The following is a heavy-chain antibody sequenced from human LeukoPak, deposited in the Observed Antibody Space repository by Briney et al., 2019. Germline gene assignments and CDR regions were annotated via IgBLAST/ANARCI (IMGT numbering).Heavy chain of an antibody. CDR2: ISSSGSPI. V-gene: IGHV3-11*01. D-gene: IGHD6-13*01. J-gene: IGHJ4*02. CDR3: ARIAAAGLYFDY. CDR1: GFTFSDYY. Sequence: GGSLRLSCAASGFTFSDYYMSWIRQAPGQGLEWISYISSSGSPIYYADSVKGRFTISRDNAKNSLYLQMNSLRAEDTAVYYCARIAAAGLYFDYWGQGTLVTVSS.